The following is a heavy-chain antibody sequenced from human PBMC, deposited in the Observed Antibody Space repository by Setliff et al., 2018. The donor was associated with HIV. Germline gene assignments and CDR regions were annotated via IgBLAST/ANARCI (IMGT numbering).Heavy chain of an antibody. CDR1: GFTFSSYW. D-gene: IGHD6-13*01. CDR2: IKQDGSEK. Sequence: GGSLRLSCAASGFTFSSYWMSWVRQAPGKGLEWVANIKQDGSEKYYVDSVKGRFTISRDNAKNSLYLQMNSLRAEDTAVYYCARDPGYKSSWYGAFDIWGQGTMVTVSS. J-gene: IGHJ3*02. CDR3: ARDPGYKSSWYGAFDI. V-gene: IGHV3-7*03.